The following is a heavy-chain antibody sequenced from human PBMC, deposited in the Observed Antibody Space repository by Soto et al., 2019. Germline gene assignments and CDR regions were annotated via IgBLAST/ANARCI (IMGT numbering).Heavy chain of an antibody. V-gene: IGHV4-59*01. Sequence: SETLSLTCTVSGGSISSYYWSWIRQPPGKGLEWIGYIYYSGSTNYNPSLKSRVTISVDTSKNQFSLKLSSVTAADTAVYYCARSVPHYYYYGMDVWGQGTTVTVSS. J-gene: IGHJ6*02. CDR1: GGSISSYY. CDR3: ARSVPHYYYYGMDV. CDR2: IYYSGST. D-gene: IGHD2-2*01.